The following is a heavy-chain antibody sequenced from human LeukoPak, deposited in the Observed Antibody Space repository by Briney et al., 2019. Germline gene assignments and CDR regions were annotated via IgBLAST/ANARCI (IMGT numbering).Heavy chain of an antibody. J-gene: IGHJ3*02. Sequence: SETLSLTCTVSGGSISSYYWSWIRQPPGKGLEWIGYIYYSGSTNYNPSLKSRVIISVDTSKNQFSLKLSSVTAADTAVYYCARERINAFVGRGAFDIWGQGTMVTVSS. CDR2: IYYSGST. CDR3: ARERINAFVGRGAFDI. CDR1: GGSISSYY. V-gene: IGHV4-59*01. D-gene: IGHD2-15*01.